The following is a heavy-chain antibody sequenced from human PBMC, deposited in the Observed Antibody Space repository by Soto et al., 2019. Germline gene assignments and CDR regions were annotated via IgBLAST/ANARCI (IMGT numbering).Heavy chain of an antibody. CDR3: AKAPTMIVESSFDY. Sequence: EVQLVESGGGLVQPGRSLRLSCAASGFTFDDYAMHWVRQAPGKGLEWVSGISWNSGSISYADSVKGRFTISRDNAKNSLYLQMNSLRAEDTALYYCAKAPTMIVESSFDYWGQGTLVTVSS. V-gene: IGHV3-9*01. CDR2: ISWNSGSI. J-gene: IGHJ4*02. CDR1: GFTFDDYA. D-gene: IGHD3-22*01.